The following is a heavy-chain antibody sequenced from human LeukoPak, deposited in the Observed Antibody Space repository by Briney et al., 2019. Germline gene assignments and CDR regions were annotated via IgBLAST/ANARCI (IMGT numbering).Heavy chain of an antibody. CDR1: GYTFTGYY. V-gene: IGHV1-2*02. J-gene: IGHJ5*02. D-gene: IGHD1-7*01. CDR2: INTASGVA. CDR3: ARDWDPITGTTRWFDP. Sequence: ASVKVSCKASGYTFTGYYVHWVRQAPGQGLEWMPWINTASGVANYAQKFQGRVTLTRDKSITTVYMELSSLRSDDTALYYCARDWDPITGTTRWFDPWGQGTLVTVSS.